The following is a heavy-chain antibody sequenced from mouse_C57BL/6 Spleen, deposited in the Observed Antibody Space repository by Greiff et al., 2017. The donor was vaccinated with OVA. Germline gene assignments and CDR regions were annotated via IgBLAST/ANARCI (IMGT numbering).Heavy chain of an antibody. D-gene: IGHD1-1*01. J-gene: IGHJ1*03. CDR2: ISDGGSYT. Sequence: EVQVVESGGGLVKPGGSLKLSCAASGFTFSSYAMSWVRQTPEKRLEWVATISDGGSYTYYPDNVKGRFTISRDNAKNNLYLQMSHLKSEDTAMYYCAREDGSRYFDVWGTGTTVTVSS. V-gene: IGHV5-4*01. CDR3: AREDGSRYFDV. CDR1: GFTFSSYA.